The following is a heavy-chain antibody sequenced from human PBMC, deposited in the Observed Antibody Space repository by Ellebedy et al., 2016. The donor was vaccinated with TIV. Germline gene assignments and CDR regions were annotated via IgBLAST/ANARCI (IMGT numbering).Heavy chain of an antibody. D-gene: IGHD2-2*01. CDR2: IWYDGSNK. Sequence: GESLKISXSASGFNCSSYGMHWVRQAPGKGLEWVAVIWYDGSNKYYADSVKGRFTISRDNSKNTLYLQMNSLRAEDTAVYYCARAPHIVVVPAASYYYYMDVWGKGTTVIVSS. V-gene: IGHV3-33*01. CDR1: GFNCSSYG. CDR3: ARAPHIVVVPAASYYYYMDV. J-gene: IGHJ6*03.